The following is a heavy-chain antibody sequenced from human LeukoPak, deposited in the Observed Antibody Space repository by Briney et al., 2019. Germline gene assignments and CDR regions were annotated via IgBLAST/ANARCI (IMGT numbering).Heavy chain of an antibody. CDR1: GGSISSSSYY. V-gene: IGHV4-39*07. J-gene: IGHJ3*02. Sequence: SETLSLTCTVSGGSISSSSYYWGWIRQPPGKGLEWIGSIYYSGSTYYNPSLKSRVTISVDTSKNQFSLKLSSVTAADTAVYYCARIKCSTSCYKVSNAFDIWGQGTMVTVSS. D-gene: IGHD2-2*02. CDR2: IYYSGST. CDR3: ARIKCSTSCYKVSNAFDI.